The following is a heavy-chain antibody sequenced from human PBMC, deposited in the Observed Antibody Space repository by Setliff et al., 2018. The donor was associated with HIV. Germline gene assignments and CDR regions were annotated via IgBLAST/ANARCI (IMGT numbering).Heavy chain of an antibody. V-gene: IGHV4-31*03. J-gene: IGHJ6*03. CDR1: GGSISSGGYY. CDR2: IYYSGNT. CDR3: ARASRDYYYYYMDA. D-gene: IGHD3-16*01. Sequence: SETLSLTCTVSGGSISSGGYYWNWIRQHPGKGLEWIGYIYYSGNTYYNPSLKSRITISLDTSKNQFSLKLSSVTAADTAVYYCARASRDYYYYYMDAWGRGTTVTVSS.